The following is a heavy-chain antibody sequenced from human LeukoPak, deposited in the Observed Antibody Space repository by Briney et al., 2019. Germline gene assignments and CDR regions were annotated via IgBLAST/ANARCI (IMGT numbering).Heavy chain of an antibody. V-gene: IGHV3-7*01. CDR3: VRVDTSGYYYELSFDY. CDR2: TKKDGSEK. Sequence: GGSLRLSCAASGFTFSSHWMSWVRQAPGKGLEWVAHTKKDGSEKEYVDAVKGRFTISRDNAKNSLYLQMNSLRVEDTAVYYCVRVDTSGYYYELSFDYWGQGTLVTVAS. J-gene: IGHJ4*02. CDR1: GFTFSSHW. D-gene: IGHD3-22*01.